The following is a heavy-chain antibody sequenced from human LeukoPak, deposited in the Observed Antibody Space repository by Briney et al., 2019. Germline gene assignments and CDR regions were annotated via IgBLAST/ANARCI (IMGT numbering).Heavy chain of an antibody. CDR1: GFTFSSYW. V-gene: IGHV3-48*04. Sequence: PGGSLRLSCAASGFTFSSYWMHWVRQAPGKGLEWVSYISSSSSTIYYADSVKGRFTISRDNAKNSLYLQMNSLRAEDTAVYYCARDIPAPGDAKFDCWGQGALVTVSS. D-gene: IGHD2-21*01. CDR3: ARDIPAPGDAKFDC. CDR2: ISSSSSTI. J-gene: IGHJ4*02.